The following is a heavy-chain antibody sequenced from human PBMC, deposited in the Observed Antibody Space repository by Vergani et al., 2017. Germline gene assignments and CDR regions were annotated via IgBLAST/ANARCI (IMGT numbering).Heavy chain of an antibody. CDR3: ARGGHYDISTGYFQVGDYYYYYGMDV. CDR1: GGSISSYY. D-gene: IGHD3-9*01. V-gene: IGHV4-59*08. J-gene: IGHJ6*02. CDR2: IYYSGST. Sequence: QLQLQESGSGLVKPSQTLSLTCTVSGGSISSYYWSWIRQPPGKGLEWIGYIYYSGSTNYNPSLKSRVTISVDTSKNQFSLKLSSVTAADTAVYYCARGGHYDISTGYFQVGDYYYYYGMDVWGQGTTVTVSS.